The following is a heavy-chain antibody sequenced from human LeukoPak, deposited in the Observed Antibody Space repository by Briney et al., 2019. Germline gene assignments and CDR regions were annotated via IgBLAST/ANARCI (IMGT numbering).Heavy chain of an antibody. D-gene: IGHD2-2*01. CDR3: ARVNLALGVPAARAAKYYYYGMGV. Sequence: PSETLSLTCAVYGGSFSGYYWSWIRQPPGKGLEWIGEINHSGSTNYNPSLKSRVTISVDTSKNQFSLKLSSVTAADTAVYYCARVNLALGVPAARAAKYYYYGMGVWGQGTTVTVSS. CDR1: GGSFSGYY. V-gene: IGHV4-34*01. CDR2: INHSGST. J-gene: IGHJ6*02.